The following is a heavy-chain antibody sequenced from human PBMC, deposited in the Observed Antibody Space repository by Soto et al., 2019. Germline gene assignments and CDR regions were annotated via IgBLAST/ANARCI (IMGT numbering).Heavy chain of an antibody. V-gene: IGHV4-4*07. Sequence: SETLSITCTVAGGSISIYYWSCILQPAGKGLDWIGRIYTSGSTNYNPSLKSRVTMSVDTSKNQFSLKLSSVTAADTAVYYCARALYSSSSLRDYYYYGMDVWGQGTTVTVSS. CDR1: GGSISIYY. CDR2: IYTSGST. J-gene: IGHJ6*02. D-gene: IGHD6-6*01. CDR3: ARALYSSSSLRDYYYYGMDV.